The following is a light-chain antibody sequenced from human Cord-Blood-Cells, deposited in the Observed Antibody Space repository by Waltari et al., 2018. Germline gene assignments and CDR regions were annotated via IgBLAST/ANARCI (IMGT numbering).Light chain of an antibody. Sequence: QSALTQPASVSGSPGQSITISCTGTSSDVGGYNYFSWYQQPPGKAPKLMIYAVSNRPSGVSNRFSGSKSGNTASLTISGLQAEDEADYYCSSYTSSSTLVFGGGTKLTVL. J-gene: IGLJ2*01. CDR1: SSDVGGYNY. CDR2: AVS. CDR3: SSYTSSSTLV. V-gene: IGLV2-14*01.